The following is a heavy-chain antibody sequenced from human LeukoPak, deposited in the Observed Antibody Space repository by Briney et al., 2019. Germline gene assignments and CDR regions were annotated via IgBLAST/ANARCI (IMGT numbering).Heavy chain of an antibody. CDR3: AKERDYAEDMDV. CDR1: GFTFSSYG. J-gene: IGHJ6*03. V-gene: IGHV3-33*06. Sequence: GGSLRLSCAASGFTFSSYGMHWVRQAPGKGLEWVALIWFDGTYEYYADSVKGRSTISRDNPNKTLYLQMNSLRADDTAVYYCAKERDYAEDMDVWGKGTTVTVSS. D-gene: IGHD4-17*01. CDR2: IWFDGTYE.